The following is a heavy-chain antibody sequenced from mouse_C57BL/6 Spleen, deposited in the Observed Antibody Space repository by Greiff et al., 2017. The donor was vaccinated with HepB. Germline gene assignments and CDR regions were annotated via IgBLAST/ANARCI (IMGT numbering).Heavy chain of an antibody. Sequence: VQLKESVAELVRPGASVKLSCTASGFNIKNTYMHWVKQRPEQGLEWIGRIDPANGNTKYAPKFQGKATITADTSSNTAYLQLSSLTSEDTAIYYSARYDYDGPYYAMDYWGQGTSVTVSS. CDR1: GFNIKNTY. J-gene: IGHJ4*01. D-gene: IGHD2-4*01. V-gene: IGHV14-3*01. CDR3: ARYDYDGPYYAMDY. CDR2: IDPANGNT.